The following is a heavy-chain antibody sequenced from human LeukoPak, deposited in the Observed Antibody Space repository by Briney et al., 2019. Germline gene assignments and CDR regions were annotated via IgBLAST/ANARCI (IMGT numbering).Heavy chain of an antibody. V-gene: IGHV4-59*01. J-gene: IGHJ4*02. D-gene: IGHD4-17*01. CDR1: GGSISNYY. CDR2: ISDSGTT. CDR3: ARDLHPTVWSL. Sequence: PSETLSLTCTVSGGSISNYYWSWIRQPPGKGLEWIGYISDSGTTNYNPSLQSRVTISVDSSQNQFSLRLSSVTSADTAVYYCARDLHPTVWSLWGQGTLVTVSS.